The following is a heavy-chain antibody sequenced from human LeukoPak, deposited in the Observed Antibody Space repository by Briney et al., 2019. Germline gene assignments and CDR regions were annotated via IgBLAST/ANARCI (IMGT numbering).Heavy chain of an antibody. CDR3: ASDGYSSGWYPDPDAFDI. CDR2: IIPILGIA. V-gene: IGHV1-69*04. Sequence: SVKVSCKASGGTFSRYAIRWVRQAPAQGLEWMGRIIPILGIANYAQEFQGRVTITADKSTSTAYMELSSLRSEDTALYYCASDGYSSGWYPDPDAFDIWGQGTMVTVSS. J-gene: IGHJ3*02. CDR1: GGTFSRYA. D-gene: IGHD6-19*01.